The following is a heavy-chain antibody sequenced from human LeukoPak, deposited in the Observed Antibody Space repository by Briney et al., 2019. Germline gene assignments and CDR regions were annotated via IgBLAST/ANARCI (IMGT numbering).Heavy chain of an antibody. CDR3: ARDFRNSGWGSDY. CDR2: INQDGGEK. CDR1: GFMFSGYW. V-gene: IGHV3-7*04. D-gene: IGHD6-19*01. Sequence: RGSLRLSCAASGFMFSGYWMSWVRQAPGKGLEWVANINQDGGEKYYVDSVKGRFTISRDNAKNSLFFEMNSLRVEDTSVYYCARDFRNSGWGSDYWGQGTLVTVSS. J-gene: IGHJ4*02.